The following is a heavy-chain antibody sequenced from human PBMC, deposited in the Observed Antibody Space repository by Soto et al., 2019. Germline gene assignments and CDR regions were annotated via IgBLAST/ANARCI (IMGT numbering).Heavy chain of an antibody. V-gene: IGHV4-30-4*01. Sequence: SETLSLTCTVSGGSISSGDYYWSWIRQPPGKGLEWIGYIYYSGSTYYNPSLKSRVTISVDTSKNQFSLKLSSVTAADTAVYYCARGARLYFDAFDPWGQGTLVTVSS. CDR2: IYYSGST. D-gene: IGHD3-9*01. J-gene: IGHJ5*02. CDR3: ARGARLYFDAFDP. CDR1: GGSISSGDYY.